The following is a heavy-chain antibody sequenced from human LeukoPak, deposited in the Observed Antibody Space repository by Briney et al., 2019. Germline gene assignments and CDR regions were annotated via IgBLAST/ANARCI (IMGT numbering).Heavy chain of an antibody. V-gene: IGHV4-34*01. CDR1: GGSFSGYY. CDR3: ASRQNWFDP. J-gene: IGHJ5*02. Sequence: PSETLSLTCAVYGGSFSGYYWNWIRQPPGKGLEWIGEINNSGSTNYNPSLKSRVTISRDTSKNQFSLKLSSVTAADTAVYYCASRQNWFDPWGQGTLVTVSS. CDR2: INNSGST.